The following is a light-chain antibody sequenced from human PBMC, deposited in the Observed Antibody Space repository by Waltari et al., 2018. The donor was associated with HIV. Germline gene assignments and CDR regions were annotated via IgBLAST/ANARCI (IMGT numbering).Light chain of an antibody. CDR3: MQGAHWPPWT. Sequence: DVVLTQSPLSMTVPLGQPASISCRSSLGLLFGDVNTYLNWFHQRPGQPPRRLIYKVSSRASGVPARISGSGSDTDFTLNISRVEAEDVGIFYCMQGAHWPPWTFGQGTKVEV. CDR1: LGLLFGDVNTY. CDR2: KVS. J-gene: IGKJ1*01. V-gene: IGKV2-30*01.